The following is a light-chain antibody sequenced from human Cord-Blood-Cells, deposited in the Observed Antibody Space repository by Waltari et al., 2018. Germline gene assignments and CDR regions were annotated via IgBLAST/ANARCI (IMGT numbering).Light chain of an antibody. CDR2: EVS. J-gene: IGLJ1*01. CDR1: RSEGGGYNY. Sequence: QSALTQPASVSGSPGQSITLSCTGTRSEGGGYNYVSWYQQHPGTAPKLMIYEVSNRPSGVSNRFSGSKSGNAASLTISGLQAEDEADYYCSSYTSSSTYVFGTGTKVTVL. V-gene: IGLV2-14*01. CDR3: SSYTSSSTYV.